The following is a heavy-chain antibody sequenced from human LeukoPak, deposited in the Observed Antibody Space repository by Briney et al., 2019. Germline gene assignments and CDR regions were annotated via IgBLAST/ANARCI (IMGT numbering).Heavy chain of an antibody. J-gene: IGHJ4*02. Sequence: ASVKVTCKASGYTFTGYYMHWVRQAPGQGLEWMGWINPNSGGTNYAQKFQGRVTMTRNTSISTAHMELSSLRSEDTAVYYCARGWSSSWYEGTFDYWGQGTLVTVSS. CDR3: ARGWSSSWYEGTFDY. CDR2: INPNSGGT. V-gene: IGHV1-2*02. CDR1: GYTFTGYY. D-gene: IGHD6-13*01.